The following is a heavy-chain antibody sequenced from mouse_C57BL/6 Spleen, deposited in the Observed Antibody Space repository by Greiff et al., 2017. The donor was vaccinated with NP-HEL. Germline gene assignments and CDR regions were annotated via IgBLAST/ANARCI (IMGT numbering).Heavy chain of an antibody. D-gene: IGHD3-2*02. CDR1: GYTFTDYE. V-gene: IGHV1-15*01. J-gene: IGHJ4*01. CDR3: TRVDSSGSIGY. CDR2: IDPETGGT. Sequence: VQLQQSGAELVRPGASVTLSCKASGYTFTDYEMHWVKQTPVHGLEWIGAIDPETGGTAYNQKFKGKAILTADKSSSTAYMELRSLTSEDSAVYYCTRVDSSGSIGYWGQGTSVTVSS.